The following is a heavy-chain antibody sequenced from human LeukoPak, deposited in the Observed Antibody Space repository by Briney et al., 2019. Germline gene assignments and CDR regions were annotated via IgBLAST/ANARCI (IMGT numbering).Heavy chain of an antibody. J-gene: IGHJ3*02. V-gene: IGHV4-38-2*01. CDR1: GYSISSGYY. CDR3: AVGATIAFDI. D-gene: IGHD1-26*01. CDR2: IYHSGST. Sequence: SETLSLTCAVSGYSISSGYYWGWIRQPPGTGLEWIGSIYHSGSTYYNPSLKSRVTISVDMSKNQFSLKLSSVTAADTAVYYCAVGATIAFDIWGQGTMVTVSS.